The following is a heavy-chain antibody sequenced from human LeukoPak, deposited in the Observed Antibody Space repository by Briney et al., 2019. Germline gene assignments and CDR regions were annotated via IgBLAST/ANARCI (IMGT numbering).Heavy chain of an antibody. J-gene: IGHJ4*02. V-gene: IGHV3-30*02. CDR3: VRDTITYDIFTGSPDY. D-gene: IGHD3-9*01. Sequence: GSLRLSCEVSGFTFSKYGMHWVRQAPGKGLEWVSTIRYDGSKEYYADSVRGRFTISRDNSGNTLFLQINSLGAEDTAVYYCVRDTITYDIFTGSPDYWGQGTLVIVSS. CDR2: IRYDGSKE. CDR1: GFTFSKYG.